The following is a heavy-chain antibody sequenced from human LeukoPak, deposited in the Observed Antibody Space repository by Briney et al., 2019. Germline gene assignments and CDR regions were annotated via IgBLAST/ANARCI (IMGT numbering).Heavy chain of an antibody. CDR1: GGSISSYY. V-gene: IGHV4-59*08. D-gene: IGHD3-3*01. CDR3: ARQSYYDFWSGLDY. CDR2: IYYSGST. Sequence: ASETLSLTCTVSGGSISSYYWSWIRQPPGKGLEWIGYIYYSGSTNYNPSLKSRVTISVDTSKNQFSLKLSSVTAADTAVYYCARQSYYDFWSGLDYWGQGTLVTVSS. J-gene: IGHJ4*02.